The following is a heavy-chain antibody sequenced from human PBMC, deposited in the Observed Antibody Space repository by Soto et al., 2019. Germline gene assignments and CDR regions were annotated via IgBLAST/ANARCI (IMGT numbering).Heavy chain of an antibody. CDR3: ASTGWTTSILNYYYSYGMDV. J-gene: IGHJ6*02. CDR1: GFTFSHYG. Sequence: GGSLRLSCAASGFTFSHYGIHWVRQAPGKGLERLAVISYDGSNKHYADSVNGRFTVSRDNSKNTLYLQMNSRRAEDTAVYYCASTGWTTSILNYYYSYGMDVWGQGTTVTVSS. CDR2: ISYDGSNK. V-gene: IGHV3-30*03. D-gene: IGHD4-17*01.